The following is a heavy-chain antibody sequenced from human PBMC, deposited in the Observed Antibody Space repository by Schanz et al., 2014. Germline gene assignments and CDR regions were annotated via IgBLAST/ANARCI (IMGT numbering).Heavy chain of an antibody. CDR3: AKVQTHTLYGGNSCFDY. V-gene: IGHV3-48*04. D-gene: IGHD2-21*02. Sequence: EVQLVESGGGLVQPGGSLRLSCAASGFIFSVYNMNWVRQAPGKGLEWVSYISYDSTIIHYADSVKGRFTISRDNAKNSLYLQMNSLRPEDTALYYCAKVQTHTLYGGNSCFDYWGQGTLVTVSS. J-gene: IGHJ4*02. CDR2: ISYDSTII. CDR1: GFIFSVYN.